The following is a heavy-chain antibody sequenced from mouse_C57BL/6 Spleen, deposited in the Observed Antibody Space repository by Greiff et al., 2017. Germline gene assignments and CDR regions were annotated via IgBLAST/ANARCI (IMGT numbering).Heavy chain of an antibody. Sequence: VQLQQSGPELVKPGASVKISCKASGYAFSSSWMNWVKQRPGKGLEWIGRIYPGDGDTNYNGKFKGKATLTADKSSSTAYMQLSSLTSEDSAVYFCARVGENYAMDYWGQGTSVTVSS. CDR2: IYPGDGDT. CDR1: GYAFSSSW. CDR3: ARVGENYAMDY. J-gene: IGHJ4*01. V-gene: IGHV1-82*01.